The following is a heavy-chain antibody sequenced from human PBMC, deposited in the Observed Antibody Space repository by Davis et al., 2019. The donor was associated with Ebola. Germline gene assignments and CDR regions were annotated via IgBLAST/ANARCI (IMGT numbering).Heavy chain of an antibody. CDR3: VSLLH. CDR2: ISYSGATI. Sequence: GESLKTPCAAPGFTFSDNYMTWIRQAPGKGLEWVAYISYSGATIYYADSVKGRFTISRDNAKNSLHLQMNSLRVEDTAMYYCVSLLHWGQGARVTVPS. CDR1: GFTFSDNY. J-gene: IGHJ4*02. V-gene: IGHV3-11*01.